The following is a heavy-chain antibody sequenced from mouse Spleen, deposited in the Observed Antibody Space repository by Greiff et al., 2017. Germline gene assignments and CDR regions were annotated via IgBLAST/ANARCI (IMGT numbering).Heavy chain of an antibody. CDR3: ARGVPWFAY. CDR1: GFTFSDYG. V-gene: IGHV5-17*01. Sequence: EVKLVESGGGLVKPGGSLKLSCAASGFTFSDYGMHRVRQAPEKGLEWVAYISSGSSTIYYADTVKGRFTISRDNAKNTLFLQMTSLRSEDTAMYYCARGVPWFAYWGQGTLVTVSA. CDR2: ISSGSSTI. J-gene: IGHJ3*01.